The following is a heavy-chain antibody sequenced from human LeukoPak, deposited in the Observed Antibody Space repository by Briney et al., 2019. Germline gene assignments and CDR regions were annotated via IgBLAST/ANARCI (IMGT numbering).Heavy chain of an antibody. CDR3: ARDSLLAAPYTDH. Sequence: ASVTVCCKASGYTFTSYGISWVRQAPGQGLEWMGWISDYSGNPNYAQKFQDRVTMTADTFTSTAYIELRSLRSNDTAVYFCARDSLLAAPYTDHWGQGTLVTVSS. CDR1: GYTFTSYG. V-gene: IGHV1-18*01. J-gene: IGHJ4*02. CDR2: ISDYSGNP. D-gene: IGHD3-10*01.